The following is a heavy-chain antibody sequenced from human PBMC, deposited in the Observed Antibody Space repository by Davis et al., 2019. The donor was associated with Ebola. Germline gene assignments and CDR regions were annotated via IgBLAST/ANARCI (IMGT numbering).Heavy chain of an antibody. D-gene: IGHD5-18*01. CDR2: FDPEDGET. Sequence: ASVKVSCKVSGYTLTELSMHWVRQAPGKGLEWMGGFDPEDGETIYAQKFQGRLTMTEDTSTDTAYMELSSLRSEDTAVYYCARDWVGPRALQLWTKYYCYGMDVWGQGTTVTVSS. CDR1: GYTLTELS. CDR3: ARDWVGPRALQLWTKYYCYGMDV. V-gene: IGHV1-24*01. J-gene: IGHJ6*02.